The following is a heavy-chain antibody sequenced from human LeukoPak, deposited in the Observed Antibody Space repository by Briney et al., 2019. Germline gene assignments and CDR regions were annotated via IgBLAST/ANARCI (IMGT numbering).Heavy chain of an antibody. Sequence: PSETLSLTCTVSGGSISSYYWSWIRQPAGKGLEWIGRIYTSGSTNYNPSLKSRVTMSVDTSKNQFSLKLSSVTAADTAVYYCARGPYYYYYYYMDVWGKGTTVTISS. V-gene: IGHV4-4*07. CDR1: GGSISSYY. J-gene: IGHJ6*03. CDR3: ARGPYYYYYYYMDV. CDR2: IYTSGST.